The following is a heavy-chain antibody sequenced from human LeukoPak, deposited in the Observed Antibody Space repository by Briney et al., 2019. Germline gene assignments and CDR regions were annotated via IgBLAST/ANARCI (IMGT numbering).Heavy chain of an antibody. CDR1: GYTFTSYY. Sequence: SVKVSCKASGYTFTSYYMHWVRQAPGQGLEWMGGIIPIFGTANYAQKFQGRVTITADESTSTAYMELSSLRSEDTAVYYCARARSGYSGYDSFYYYYMDVWGKGTTVTVSS. J-gene: IGHJ6*03. CDR3: ARARSGYSGYDSFYYYYMDV. D-gene: IGHD5-12*01. V-gene: IGHV1-69*13. CDR2: IIPIFGTA.